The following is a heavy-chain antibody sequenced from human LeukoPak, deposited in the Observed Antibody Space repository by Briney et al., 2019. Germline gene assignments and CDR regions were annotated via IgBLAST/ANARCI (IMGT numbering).Heavy chain of an antibody. Sequence: ASVKVSCKAFGYSFTGYHLHWVRQAPRQGLEWMGWVNPKTGGTNYARKFQGRVTMTRGTSINTVNMELSRLTSDGTAVYYCAREFSSKLEWLAYVTGDDAFDVWGQGTMITVS. CDR2: VNPKTGGT. D-gene: IGHD3-3*01. CDR3: AREFSSKLEWLAYVTGDDAFDV. J-gene: IGHJ3*01. V-gene: IGHV1-2*02. CDR1: GYSFTGYH.